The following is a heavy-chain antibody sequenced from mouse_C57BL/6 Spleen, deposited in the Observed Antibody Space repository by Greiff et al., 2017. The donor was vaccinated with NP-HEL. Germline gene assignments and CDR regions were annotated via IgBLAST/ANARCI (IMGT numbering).Heavy chain of an antibody. CDR1: GYAFSSSW. V-gene: IGHV1-82*01. D-gene: IGHD1-1*01. Sequence: VQLQQSGPELVKPGASVKISCKASGYAFSSSWMNWVKQRPGKGLEWIGRIYPGDGDTNYNGKFKGKATLTADKSSSTAYMQLSSLTSEDSAVYFCASLGLYGSSYDLFDYWGQGTTLTVSS. CDR2: IYPGDGDT. J-gene: IGHJ2*01. CDR3: ASLGLYGSSYDLFDY.